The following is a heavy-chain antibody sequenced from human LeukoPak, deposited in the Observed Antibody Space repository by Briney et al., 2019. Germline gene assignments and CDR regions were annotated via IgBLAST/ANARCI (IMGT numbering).Heavy chain of an antibody. CDR2: IWYDGSNK. D-gene: IGHD3-16*01. CDR1: GFTFSSYG. CDR3: AREITLQSASYYRYFDL. J-gene: IGHJ2*01. Sequence: GGSLRLSCAASGFTFSSYGMHWVRQAPGKGLEWVAVIWYDGSNKYYADSVKGRFTNSRDNSKNTLYLQMNSLRTEDTAVYYCAREITLQSASYYRYFDLWGRGTLVTVSS. V-gene: IGHV3-33*01.